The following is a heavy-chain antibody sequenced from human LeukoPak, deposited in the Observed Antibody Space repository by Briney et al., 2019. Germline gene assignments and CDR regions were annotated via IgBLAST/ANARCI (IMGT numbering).Heavy chain of an antibody. V-gene: IGHV1-18*01. CDR2: ISAYNGNT. J-gene: IGHJ5*02. CDR3: ARGGYCTNGVCYTHWFDP. Sequence: GASVKASCKASGYTFTSYGIIWVRQAPGQGLEWMGWISAYNGNTNYAQKLQGRVTMTTDTSTSTAYMELRSLRSDDAAVYYCARGGYCTNGVCYTHWFDPWGQGTLVTVSS. D-gene: IGHD2-8*01. CDR1: GYTFTSYG.